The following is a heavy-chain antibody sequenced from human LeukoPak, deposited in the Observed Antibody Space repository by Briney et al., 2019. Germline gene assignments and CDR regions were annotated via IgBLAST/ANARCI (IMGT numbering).Heavy chain of an antibody. CDR1: GYTFTGYY. CDR2: INPSGGST. D-gene: IGHD3-10*01. V-gene: IGHV1-46*01. Sequence: ASVKVSCKASGYTFTGYYMHWVRQAPGQGLEWMGIINPSGGSTSYAQKFQGRVTMTRDTSTSTVYMELSSLRSEDTAVYYCARGRGVITNYYYYGMDVWGQGTTVTVSS. J-gene: IGHJ6*02. CDR3: ARGRGVITNYYYYGMDV.